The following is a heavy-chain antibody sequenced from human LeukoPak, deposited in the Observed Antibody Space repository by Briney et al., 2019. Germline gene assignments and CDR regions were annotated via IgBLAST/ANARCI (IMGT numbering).Heavy chain of an antibody. CDR1: GYTFTGYY. J-gene: IGHJ4*02. CDR3: ARYGAGYSSHFDY. Sequence: ASVKVSCKASGYTFTGYYMHWVRQAPGQGLEWMGWINPNSGGTNHAQKFQGRVTMTRDTSISTAYMELSRLRSDDTAVYYCARYGAGYSSHFDYWGQGTLVTVSS. D-gene: IGHD6-19*01. V-gene: IGHV1-2*02. CDR2: INPNSGGT.